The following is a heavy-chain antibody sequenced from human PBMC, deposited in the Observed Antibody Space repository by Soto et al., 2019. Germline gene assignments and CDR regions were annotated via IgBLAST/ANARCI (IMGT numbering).Heavy chain of an antibody. CDR1: GYTLTELS. V-gene: IGHV1-24*01. Sequence: ASVNVSCKVSGYTLTELSMHWVRQAPGKGLEWVGGFDPEDGETIYAQKFQGRVTMTEDTSTGTAYMELSSLRSEDTAVYYCATVEIVGVVTSAFDIWGQGTMVTVSS. J-gene: IGHJ3*02. CDR2: FDPEDGET. CDR3: ATVEIVGVVTSAFDI. D-gene: IGHD3-3*01.